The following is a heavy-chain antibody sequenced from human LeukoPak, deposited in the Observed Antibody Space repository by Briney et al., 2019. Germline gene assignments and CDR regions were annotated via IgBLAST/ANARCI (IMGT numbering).Heavy chain of an antibody. D-gene: IGHD6-6*01. CDR2: ISYDASKI. CDR3: ARSEYATSSYMDV. Sequence: PGGSLRLSCPASGFTLSSYAMHWVRQAPGKGLEWVAVISYDASKIYYADSVKGRFTISRDNSKNTLYLQMNSLRAKDTAVYYCARSEYATSSYMDVLGKGATVTVSS. CDR1: GFTLSSYA. J-gene: IGHJ6*03. V-gene: IGHV3-30*04.